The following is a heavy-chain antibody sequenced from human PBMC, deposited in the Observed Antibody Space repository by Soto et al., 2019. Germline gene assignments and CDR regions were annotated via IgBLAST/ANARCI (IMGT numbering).Heavy chain of an antibody. Sequence: ASVKVSCKASGYTFTSYAMHWVRQAPGQRLEWMGWINAGNGNTKYSQKFQGRVTITRDTSASTAYMELSSLRSEDTAVYYCARAPYYDYVWGGWGQGTLVTVSS. V-gene: IGHV1-3*01. CDR2: INAGNGNT. D-gene: IGHD3-16*01. J-gene: IGHJ4*02. CDR3: ARAPYYDYVWGG. CDR1: GYTFTSYA.